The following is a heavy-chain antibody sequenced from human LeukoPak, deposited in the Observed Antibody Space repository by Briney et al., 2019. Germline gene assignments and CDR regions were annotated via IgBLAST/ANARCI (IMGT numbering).Heavy chain of an antibody. CDR1: GFTFSTYW. CDR3: ARGRTIPAAMGNWFDP. J-gene: IGHJ5*02. Sequence: PGGSLRLSCVASGFTFSTYWMSWVRQAPGKGLEWVANIKQDGSEQFYVDSVKGRFTISRDNAKNSLYLQMNNLRGEATAVYYCARGRTIPAAMGNWFDPWGQGTLVTVSS. D-gene: IGHD2-2*01. CDR2: IKQDGSEQ. V-gene: IGHV3-7*01.